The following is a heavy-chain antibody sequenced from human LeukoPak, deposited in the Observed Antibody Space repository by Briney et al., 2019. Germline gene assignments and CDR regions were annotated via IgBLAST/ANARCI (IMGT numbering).Heavy chain of an antibody. D-gene: IGHD6-19*01. J-gene: IGHJ4*02. CDR2: IKQDGTET. CDR3: AGGSGWYFDY. Sequence: GGSLRLSCAASGFTFSSYGMSWVRQAPGKGLEWVATIKQDGTETFYVDSVKGRFTISRDNAKKSLYLQMNSLRVEDTAVYYCAGGSGWYFDYWGQGALVIVSS. CDR1: GFTFSSYG. V-gene: IGHV3-7*01.